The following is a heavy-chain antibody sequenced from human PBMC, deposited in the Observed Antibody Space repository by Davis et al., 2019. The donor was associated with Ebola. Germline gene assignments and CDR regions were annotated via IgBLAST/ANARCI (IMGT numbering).Heavy chain of an antibody. Sequence: GESLKISCAASGLTFSSDWMHWVRQVPGKGLVWVSRMNSDGSTTRYADSVKGRFTISRDNAKATLDLQMNSLRAEDTAVYYCAKGDNSGWYGVDYWGQGTLVTVSS. CDR1: GLTFSSDW. J-gene: IGHJ4*02. CDR2: MNSDGSTT. D-gene: IGHD6-19*01. V-gene: IGHV3-74*01. CDR3: AKGDNSGWYGVDY.